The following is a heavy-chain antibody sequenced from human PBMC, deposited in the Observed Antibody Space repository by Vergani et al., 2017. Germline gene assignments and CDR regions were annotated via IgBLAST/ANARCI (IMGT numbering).Heavy chain of an antibody. CDR1: GGTFSSYA. CDR3: ARLILGDGGYRGYNDY. Sequence: QVQLVQSGAEVKKPGSSVKVSCKASGGTFSSYAISWVRQAPGQGLEWMGGIIPIFGTANYAQEFQGRVTITADDSTSTAYMELSSLRSEDTAVYYCARLILGDGGYRGYNDYWGQGTLVTVSS. D-gene: IGHD4-17*01. V-gene: IGHV1-69*01. J-gene: IGHJ4*02. CDR2: IIPIFGTA.